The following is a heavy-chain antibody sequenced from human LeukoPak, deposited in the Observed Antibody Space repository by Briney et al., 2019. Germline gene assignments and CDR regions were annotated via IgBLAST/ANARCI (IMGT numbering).Heavy chain of an antibody. J-gene: IGHJ4*02. CDR2: TYYRSNWYN. D-gene: IGHD6-19*01. CDR3: ARDPGGSGWSRYFDY. V-gene: IGHV6-1*01. CDR1: GDSGSSNSAA. Sequence: SQTLSLTCAISGDSGSSNSAAWNWIRQSPSRGVEWLARTYYRSNWYNDYAVSVKSRITINPDTSKNQFSLQLNSVTPEDTAVYYCARDPGGSGWSRYFDYWGQGTLVTVSS.